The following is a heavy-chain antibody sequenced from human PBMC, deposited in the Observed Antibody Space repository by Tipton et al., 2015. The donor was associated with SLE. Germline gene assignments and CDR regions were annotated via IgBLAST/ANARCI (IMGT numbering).Heavy chain of an antibody. CDR2: INHSGST. CDR1: GGSISSYY. J-gene: IGHJ2*01. CDR3: ARGGGYFDL. V-gene: IGHV4-34*01. D-gene: IGHD3-10*01. Sequence: TLSLTCTVSGGSISSYYWSWIRQPPGKGLEWIGEINHSGSTNYNPSLKSRVTISVDTSKNQFSLKLSSVTAADTAVYYCARGGGYFDLWGRGTLVTVSS.